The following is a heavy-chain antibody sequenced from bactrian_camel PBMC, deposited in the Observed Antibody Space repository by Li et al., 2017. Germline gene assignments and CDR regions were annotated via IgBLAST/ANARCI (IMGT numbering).Heavy chain of an antibody. D-gene: IGHD3*01. CDR2: IASDGFT. CDR3: AAGAPEAGRSLVGGCPQRIGY. V-gene: IGHV3S55*01. CDR1: GGAPFGAD. Sequence: VQLVESGGGSVQVGETLRLSCTIFGGAPFGADMGWYRQAPGNECELVSSIASDGFTYYADSVKGRFTISQDDAKNKVYLQMIGLKPEDTAVYYCAAGAPEAGRSLVGGCPQRIGYWGQGTQVTVS. J-gene: IGHJ6*01.